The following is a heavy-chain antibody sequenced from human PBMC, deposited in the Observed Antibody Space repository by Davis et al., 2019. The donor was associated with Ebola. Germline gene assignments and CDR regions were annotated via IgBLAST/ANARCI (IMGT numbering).Heavy chain of an antibody. CDR3: ARVLTTMVRGVINFYDYGMDV. V-gene: IGHV4-34*01. D-gene: IGHD3-10*01. CDR1: GGSFSGYY. J-gene: IGHJ6*02. Sequence: MPSETLSLTCAVYGGSFSGYYWSWIRQPPGKGLEWIGEINHSGSTNYNPSLKSRVTISVDTSKNQFSLKLSSVTAADTAVYYCARVLTTMVRGVINFYDYGMDVWGQGTTVTDSS. CDR2: INHSGST.